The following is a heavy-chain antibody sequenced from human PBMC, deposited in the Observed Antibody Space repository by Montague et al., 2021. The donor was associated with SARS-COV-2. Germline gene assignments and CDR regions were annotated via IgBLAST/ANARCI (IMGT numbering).Heavy chain of an antibody. D-gene: IGHD1-7*01. J-gene: IGHJ4*02. V-gene: IGHV3-33*01. Sequence: SLRLSCAASGFTFSSYGMHWVRQAPGKGLEWVAVIWYDGSNKYYXDSVKGRFTISRDNSKNTLYLQMNSLRAEDTAVYYCARDPPSNWNYDQELDYWGQGTLVTVSS. CDR1: GFTFSSYG. CDR3: ARDPPSNWNYDQELDY. CDR2: IWYDGSNK.